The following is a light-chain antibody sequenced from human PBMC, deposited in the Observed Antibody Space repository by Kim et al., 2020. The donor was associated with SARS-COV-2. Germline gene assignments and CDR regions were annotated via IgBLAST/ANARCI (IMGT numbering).Light chain of an antibody. V-gene: IGLV1-47*01. J-gene: IGLJ2*01. CDR3: AAWDDSLSGVV. CDR1: SSNLGSNY. CDR2: RNN. Sequence: GQSVTISCSGSSSNLGSNYVYLYQHLPGTAPNPLIYRNNRRPSGVPDRFSGSKSGTSASLAISGLRSEDEAYYYCAAWDDSLSGVVFGGGTQLTVL.